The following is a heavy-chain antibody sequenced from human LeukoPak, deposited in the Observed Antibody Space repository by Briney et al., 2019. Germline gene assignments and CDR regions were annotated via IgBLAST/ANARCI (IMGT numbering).Heavy chain of an antibody. CDR3: TLDLVAVTRRDFDY. J-gene: IGHJ4*02. CDR2: ISGSGGST. CDR1: GFTFSSYA. D-gene: IGHD2-15*01. V-gene: IGHV3-23*01. Sequence: GGSLRLSCAASGFTFSSYAMSWVRQAPGKGLEWVSAISGSGGSTYYADSVKGRFTISRDNSKNTLYLQMNSLKTEDTAVYYCTLDLVAVTRRDFDYWGQGTLVTVSS.